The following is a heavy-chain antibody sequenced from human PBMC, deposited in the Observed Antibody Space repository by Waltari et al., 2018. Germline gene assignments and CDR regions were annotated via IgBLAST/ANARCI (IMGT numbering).Heavy chain of an antibody. D-gene: IGHD1-26*01. J-gene: IGHJ6*02. CDR3: ARDALSGYYYYYGMDV. V-gene: IGHV3-30-3*01. CDR1: GFTFSSYA. CDR2: ISYDGSNK. Sequence: QVQLVESGGGLVQPGRSLRLSCAASGFTFSSYAMHWVRQAPGKGLEWVAVISYDGSNKYYADSVKGRFTISRDNSKNTLYLQMNSLRAEDTAVYYCARDALSGYYYYYGMDVWGQGTTVTVSS.